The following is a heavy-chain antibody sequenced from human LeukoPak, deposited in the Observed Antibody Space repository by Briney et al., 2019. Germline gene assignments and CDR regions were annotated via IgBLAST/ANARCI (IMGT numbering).Heavy chain of an antibody. V-gene: IGHV3-23*01. Sequence: GGSLRLSCAASGFTFSSYAMSWVRQAPGKGLEGCSAISCSGGSTYYADSVKGRFTISRDNSKNTLDLQMNSLRADDTALYYCDKATGGSWKSRIDYWGQGTLVTVSS. CDR1: GFTFSSYA. D-gene: IGHD6-13*01. CDR2: ISCSGGST. J-gene: IGHJ4*02. CDR3: DKATGGSWKSRIDY.